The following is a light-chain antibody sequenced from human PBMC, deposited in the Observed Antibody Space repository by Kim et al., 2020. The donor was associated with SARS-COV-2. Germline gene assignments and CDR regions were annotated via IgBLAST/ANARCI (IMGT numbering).Light chain of an antibody. CDR2: DST. CDR1: SANIGNYY. J-gene: IGLJ2*01. CDR3: VTWDFDLSGVL. Sequence: GQQVSLSCSGSSANIGNYYVSWYQQLPGTAPRLLIYDSTRRPSGIPDRFSGSKSGTSATLAISGLQTGDEADYYCVTWDFDLSGVLFGGGTQLTVL. V-gene: IGLV1-51*01.